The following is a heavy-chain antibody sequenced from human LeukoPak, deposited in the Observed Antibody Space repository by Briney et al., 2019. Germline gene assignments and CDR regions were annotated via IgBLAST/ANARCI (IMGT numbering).Heavy chain of an antibody. V-gene: IGHV4-61*01. J-gene: IGHJ3*02. CDR1: GGSVSSGSYH. CDR3: ARDLTGYYDSSRPGAFDI. Sequence: SETLSLTCTVSGGSVSSGSYHWSWIRQPPGKGLEWIGYIYYSGSTNYNPSLKSRVTTSVDTSKNQFSLKLSSVTAADTAVYYCARDLTGYYDSSRPGAFDIWGQGTMVTVSS. CDR2: IYYSGST. D-gene: IGHD3-22*01.